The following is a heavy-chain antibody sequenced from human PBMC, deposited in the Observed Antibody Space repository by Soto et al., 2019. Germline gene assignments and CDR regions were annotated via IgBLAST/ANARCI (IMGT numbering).Heavy chain of an antibody. D-gene: IGHD1-1*01. CDR3: ARGRYGDY. Sequence: QIHLVQSGAEVKKPGASVKVSCKGSGYGLTTYGITWVRQAPGQGLEWMAWISAHNGNTNYAQKLQGRVTVTRDTSTSTAYMELRSLRSDVTAVYYWARGRYGDYWGQGALVTVSS. V-gene: IGHV1-18*01. CDR2: ISAHNGNT. CDR1: GYGLTTYG. J-gene: IGHJ4*02.